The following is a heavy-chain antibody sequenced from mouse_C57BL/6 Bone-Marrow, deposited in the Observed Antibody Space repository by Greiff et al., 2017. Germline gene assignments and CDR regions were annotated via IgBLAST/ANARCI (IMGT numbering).Heavy chain of an antibody. V-gene: IGHV1-59*01. J-gene: IGHJ2*01. D-gene: IGHD2-4*01. CDR2: IDPSDSYT. CDR1: GYTFTSYW. Sequence: QVQLQQPGAELVRPGTSVKLSCKASGYTFTSYWMPWVQQRPGQGLEWIGVIDPSDSYTNYNHTVKGKATLTVDKSSSTAYLQLSSLTSEDSAVYYCARYYDYDDDGDYWGQGTTLTVSS. CDR3: ARYYDYDDDGDY.